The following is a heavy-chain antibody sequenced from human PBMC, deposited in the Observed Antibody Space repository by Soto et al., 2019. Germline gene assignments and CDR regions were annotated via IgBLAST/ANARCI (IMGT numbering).Heavy chain of an antibody. Sequence: ETLSLTCTVSGGSISSYYWSWIRQPPGKGLEWIGYIYYSGSTNYNPSLKSRVTISVDTSKNQFSLKLSSVTAADTAVYYCARCSSQIGYYYYYMDVWGKGTTVTVSS. CDR3: ARCSSQIGYYYYYMDV. J-gene: IGHJ6*03. CDR1: GGSISSYY. D-gene: IGHD3-22*01. V-gene: IGHV4-59*01. CDR2: IYYSGST.